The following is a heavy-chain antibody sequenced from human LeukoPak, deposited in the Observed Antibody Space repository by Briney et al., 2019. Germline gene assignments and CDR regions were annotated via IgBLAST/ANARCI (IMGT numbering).Heavy chain of an antibody. V-gene: IGHV3-30-3*01. D-gene: IGHD3-9*01. CDR3: ARDVLRYFEGQSGMDV. CDR1: GFTFSSYA. CDR2: ISYDGSNK. J-gene: IGHJ6*02. Sequence: GGSLRLSCAASGFTFSSYAMHWVRQAPGKGLEWGAVISYDGSNKYYADSVKGRFTISRDNSKNTLYLQMNSLRAEDTAVYYCARDVLRYFEGQSGMDVWGQGTTVTVSS.